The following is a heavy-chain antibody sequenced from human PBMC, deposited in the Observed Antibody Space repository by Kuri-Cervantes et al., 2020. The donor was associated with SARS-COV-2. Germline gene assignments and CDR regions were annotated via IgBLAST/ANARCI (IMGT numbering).Heavy chain of an antibody. D-gene: IGHD3-10*01. CDR2: INPNSGGT. CDR3: ARGKRMVRYSTTLLGHDSYYYYMDV. Sequence: ASVKVSCKASGYTFTGYYMHWVRQAPGQGLEWMGWINPNSGGTNYAQKFQGRVTMTRDTSISTAYMELSRLRSDDTAVYYCARGKRMVRYSTTLLGHDSYYYYMDVWGKGTTVTV. J-gene: IGHJ6*03. V-gene: IGHV1-2*02. CDR1: GYTFTGYY.